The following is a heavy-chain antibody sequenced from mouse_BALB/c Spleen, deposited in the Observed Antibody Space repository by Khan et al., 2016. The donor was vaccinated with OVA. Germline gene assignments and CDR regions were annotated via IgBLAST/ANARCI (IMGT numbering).Heavy chain of an antibody. CDR2: IWGDGST. V-gene: IGHV2-6-7*01. CDR1: GFSLTGYG. D-gene: IGHD2-12*01. CDR3: ARDTTGYYFDY. Sequence: QVQLQQPGPGLVAPSQSLSITCTVSGFSLTGYGINWVRQPPGKGLEWLGMIWGDGSTDYNSAIKSRLSITKDKSKSQVFLKMNRLQTYDTVRCYCARDTTGYYFDYWGQGTTLTVSS. J-gene: IGHJ2*01.